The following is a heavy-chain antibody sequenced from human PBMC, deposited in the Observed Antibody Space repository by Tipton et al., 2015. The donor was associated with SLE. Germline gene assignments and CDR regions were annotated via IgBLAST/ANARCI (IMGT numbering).Heavy chain of an antibody. D-gene: IGHD3-3*01. CDR3: ARGDFWSGLDY. V-gene: IGHV4-59*11. Sequence: GLVKPSGTLSLTCTVSGGSITSRYWNWVRQPPGKGLEWIGYIYYSGTTSYNSSLKSRVTISVDSAKNQFSLKVSSVTAADTAVYFCARGDFWSGLDYWGQGALFTVSS. J-gene: IGHJ4*02. CDR2: IYYSGTT. CDR1: GGSITSRY.